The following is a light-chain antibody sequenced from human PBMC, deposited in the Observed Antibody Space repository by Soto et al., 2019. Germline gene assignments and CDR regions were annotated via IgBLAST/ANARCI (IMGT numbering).Light chain of an antibody. V-gene: IGKV3-15*01. Sequence: PDTPSVTERVKATLSRLSSQSVGDNLAWYQRQPGQPPRLLIYGASTRATGIPLRFSGSGSGTDFTLTISGLQSEDFAVYSCQQYDPRPPAKLGQGTKVDIK. CDR2: GAS. J-gene: IGKJ1*01. CDR1: QSVGDN. CDR3: QQYDPRPPAK.